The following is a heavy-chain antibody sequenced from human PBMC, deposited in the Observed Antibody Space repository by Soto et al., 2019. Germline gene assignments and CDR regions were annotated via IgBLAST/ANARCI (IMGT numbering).Heavy chain of an antibody. J-gene: IGHJ4*02. Sequence: QVQLHESGPGLVKPSETLSLTCSVSGGSISGYYWSWFRQPPGKGLEWIASFYYSGSTNYNPSLKSRLTISVDTSKNSFSLDLSSVTAADTAVYYCARASPYNWKNDYWGQGALVTVS. CDR1: GGSISGYY. CDR2: FYYSGST. CDR3: ARASPYNWKNDY. V-gene: IGHV4-59*01. D-gene: IGHD1-1*01.